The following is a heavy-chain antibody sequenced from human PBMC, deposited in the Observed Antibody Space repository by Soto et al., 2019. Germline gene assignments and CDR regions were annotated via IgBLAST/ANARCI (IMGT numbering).Heavy chain of an antibody. Sequence: QVQLQESGPGLVKPSQTLSLTCDVSGASVTRAGSYWGWIRQRPGQGLEWIGYIYFDGTTYYNPSLKSRVIISFDTSRNQFSLSLRFLTAEDTAVYYCATRTPSTTFDSWCQGTLGTVSS. CDR3: ATRTPSTTFDS. J-gene: IGHJ5*01. V-gene: IGHV4-31*11. CDR1: GASVTRAGSY. CDR2: IYFDGTT. D-gene: IGHD4-17*01.